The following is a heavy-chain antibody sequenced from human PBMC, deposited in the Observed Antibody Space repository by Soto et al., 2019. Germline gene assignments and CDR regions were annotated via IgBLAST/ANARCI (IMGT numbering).Heavy chain of an antibody. CDR1: GGSIYSYY. CDR3: ARGLGVDTFDY. Sequence: PSETLSLTCTMSGGSIYSYYWTWIRQPPGKGLEWIGYIYYSGGTTNYSPSLKSRVTISGDTSKSQFSLKMNSVTAADTAMYYCARGLGVDTFDYWGQGTPVTVSS. V-gene: IGHV4-59*01. D-gene: IGHD5-18*01. J-gene: IGHJ4*02. CDR2: IYYSGGTT.